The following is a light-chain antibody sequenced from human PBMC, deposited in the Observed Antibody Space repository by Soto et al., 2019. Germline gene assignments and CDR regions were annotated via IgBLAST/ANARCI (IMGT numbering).Light chain of an antibody. CDR3: QQYCASPFT. V-gene: IGKV3-20*01. CDR2: GAS. Sequence: IVLTQSPGTVSLSPGERATLSCRASQSGSSSYLAWYQQRPGQAPRLLIFGASTRATGIPDRFSGSGSGTDFTLTISRLEAEDSAVYFCQQYCASPFTFGPGTRVEI. CDR1: QSGSSSY. J-gene: IGKJ3*01.